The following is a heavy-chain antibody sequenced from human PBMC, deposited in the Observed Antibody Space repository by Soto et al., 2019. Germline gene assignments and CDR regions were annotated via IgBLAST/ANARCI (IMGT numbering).Heavy chain of an antibody. CDR3: ATGGQHRKVSNYYGMDV. J-gene: IGHJ6*02. D-gene: IGHD6-13*01. CDR2: SIPIFGTA. Sequence: QVQLVQSGAEVKKPGSSVKVSCKASGGTFSAYSISWVRQAPGQGLEWMGGSIPIFGTANYAQKFQGRVTITADESTSTTYMELRSLRFEDTAVYYCATGGQHRKVSNYYGMDVWGQGTTVTVSS. V-gene: IGHV1-69*01. CDR1: GGTFSAYS.